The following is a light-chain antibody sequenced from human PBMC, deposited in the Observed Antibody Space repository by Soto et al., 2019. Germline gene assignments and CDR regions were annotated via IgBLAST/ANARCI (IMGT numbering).Light chain of an antibody. CDR2: AAF. CDR3: HQYNNSPPYT. J-gene: IGKJ2*01. V-gene: IGKV3-15*01. CDR1: QSISNA. Sequence: EIVMTQSPATLSVSPGQRLTLSWRASQSISNALAWYQQKPGQAPRLLIYAAFARATGIPARFSGSGSGTEFTLTISSLQSEDFAVYYCHQYNNSPPYTFGQGTKLEI.